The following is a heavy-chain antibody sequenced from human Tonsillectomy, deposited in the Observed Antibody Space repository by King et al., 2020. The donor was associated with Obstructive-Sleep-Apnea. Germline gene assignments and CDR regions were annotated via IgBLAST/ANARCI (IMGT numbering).Heavy chain of an antibody. CDR2: IYSGGST. CDR1: GFTVSSNY. Sequence: QLVQSGGGLVQPGGSLRLSCAASGFTVSSNYMSWVRQAPGKGLEWVSVIYSGGSTYYADSVKGRFTISRDNSKNTLYLQMNSLRAEDTAVYYCARAPAPYYYDSSGKPEMDVWGQGTTVTVSS. D-gene: IGHD3-22*01. CDR3: ARAPAPYYYDSSGKPEMDV. J-gene: IGHJ6*02. V-gene: IGHV3-66*01.